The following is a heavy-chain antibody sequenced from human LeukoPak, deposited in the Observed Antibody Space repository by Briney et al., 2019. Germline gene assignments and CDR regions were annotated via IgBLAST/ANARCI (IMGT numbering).Heavy chain of an antibody. V-gene: IGHV3-23*01. D-gene: IGHD6-19*01. Sequence: GGSLRLSCAASGFTFSSYAMTWVRQAPGKGLEWVSAITGSDGSTYYADSVKGRFTISRDNSKNTLYLQMNSLRAEDTAVYYCARVYRSGWYGQLWWYFDLWGRGTLVTVPS. J-gene: IGHJ2*01. CDR2: ITGSDGST. CDR3: ARVYRSGWYGQLWWYFDL. CDR1: GFTFSSYA.